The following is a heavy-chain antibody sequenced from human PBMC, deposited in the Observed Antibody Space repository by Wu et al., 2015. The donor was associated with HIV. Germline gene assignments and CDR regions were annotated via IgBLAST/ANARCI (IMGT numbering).Heavy chain of an antibody. CDR3: AVGTDRRGYSGYGPFDY. D-gene: IGHD5-12*01. CDR1: GYTFTGYY. CDR2: INPNSGGT. V-gene: IGHV1-2*02. J-gene: IGHJ4*02. Sequence: QVQLVQSGAEVKKPGASVKVSCKASGYTFTGYYMHWVRQAPGQGLEWMGWINPNSGGTNYAQKFQGRVTMTRDTSISTAYMELSRLRSDDTAVYYCAVGTDRRGYSGYGPFDYWGQGTLVTVSS.